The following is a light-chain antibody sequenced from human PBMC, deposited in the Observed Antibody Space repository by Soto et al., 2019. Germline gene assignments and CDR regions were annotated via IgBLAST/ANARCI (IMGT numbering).Light chain of an antibody. CDR3: QSHDNSLSGFYV. CDR2: GNT. J-gene: IGLJ1*01. V-gene: IGLV1-40*01. CDR1: STNIGAGYA. Sequence: QSVLTQAPSVSGAPGQRVTVSCTGSSTNIGAGYAVHWYQQLPGTAPKLLIYGNTIRPSGVPDRFSGSRSGTSASLAITGLHAEDEADYYCQSHDNSLSGFYVFGTGTKVTVL.